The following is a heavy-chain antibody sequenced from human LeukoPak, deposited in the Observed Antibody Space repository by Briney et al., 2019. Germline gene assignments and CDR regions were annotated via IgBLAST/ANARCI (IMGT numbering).Heavy chain of an antibody. CDR2: ISSSSSYI. CDR3: ARADSSGYYYEFDY. J-gene: IGHJ4*02. D-gene: IGHD3-22*01. CDR1: GFTFSSYS. V-gene: IGHV3-21*01. Sequence: PGGSLRLSCAASGFTFSSYSMNWVRQAPGKGLEWVSSISSSSSYIYYADSVKGRFTISRDNAKNSLYLQMNSLRAEDTAVYYCARADSSGYYYEFDYWGQGTLVTVSS.